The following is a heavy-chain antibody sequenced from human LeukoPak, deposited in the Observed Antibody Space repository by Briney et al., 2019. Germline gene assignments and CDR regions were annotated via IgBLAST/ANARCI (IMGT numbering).Heavy chain of an antibody. V-gene: IGHV4-59*08. CDR3: ARHGREGYKYFTF. J-gene: IGHJ4*02. Sequence: SQTLSLTWTVSGTPISYYYCSWLRQSPGKGLEWNRYIFYHGNTDHNPSLKNRVSISVATSKNQFSLNRKSLTAADTADYYCARHGREGYKYFTFWGQGTLVTVSS. CDR1: GTPISYYY. D-gene: IGHD5-24*01. CDR2: IFYHGNT.